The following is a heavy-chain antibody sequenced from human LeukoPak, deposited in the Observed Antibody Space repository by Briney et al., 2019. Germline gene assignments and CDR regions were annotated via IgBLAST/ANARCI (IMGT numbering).Heavy chain of an antibody. CDR2: VGHSGTT. D-gene: IGHD3-16*02. J-gene: IGHJ3*02. V-gene: IGHV4-34*01. CDR3: AREMISSRAAFDT. Sequence: SETLSLTCAVYGGPLNDYLWSWIRQPPGQGLEWIGEVGHSGTTNYNPSLKSRVTISVDTSKSQFSLRLTAVTAADTAVYYCAREMISSRAAFDTWGQGTVVTVSS. CDR1: GGPLNDYL.